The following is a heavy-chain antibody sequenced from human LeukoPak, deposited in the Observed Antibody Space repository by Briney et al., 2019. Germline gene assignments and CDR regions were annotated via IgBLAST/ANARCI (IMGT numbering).Heavy chain of an antibody. Sequence: SETLSLTCTVSGGSISSYYWSWIRQPAGKGLEWIGRIYTSGSTNYNPSLKSRVTMSVDTSKNQFSLKLSSVTAADTAVYYCARDQMSGYFPTGWFDPWGQGTLVTVSS. CDR2: IYTSGST. J-gene: IGHJ5*02. V-gene: IGHV4-4*07. CDR3: ARDQMSGYFPTGWFDP. D-gene: IGHD3-3*01. CDR1: GGSISSYY.